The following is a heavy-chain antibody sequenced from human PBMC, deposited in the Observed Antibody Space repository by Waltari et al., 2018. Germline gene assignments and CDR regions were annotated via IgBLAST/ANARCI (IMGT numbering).Heavy chain of an antibody. Sequence: QVQLQESGPGLVKPSQTLSLTCTVSGGSIISGDYYWSGIRQPPGKGREWVGYIYFIGSTYHNPSLNSRVTISVDTSKNQFSLNLTSVTAADTAVYYCARRGLTTVTYYFDYWGQGTLVTVSS. CDR3: ARRGLTTVTYYFDY. CDR2: IYFIGST. V-gene: IGHV4-30-4*08. CDR1: GGSIISGDYY. J-gene: IGHJ4*02. D-gene: IGHD4-4*01.